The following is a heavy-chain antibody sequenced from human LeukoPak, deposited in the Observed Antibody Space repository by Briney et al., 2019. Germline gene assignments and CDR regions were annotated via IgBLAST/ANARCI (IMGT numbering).Heavy chain of an antibody. V-gene: IGHV1-18*01. CDR1: GDRFNSFG. D-gene: IGHD3-10*01. CDR2: ISAYNGNT. J-gene: IGHJ6*03. Sequence: ASVKVSCKASGDRFNSFGISWVRQVPGQGLEWMGWISAYNGNTNYAQKLQGRVTMTTDTSTSTAYMELRSLRSDDTAVYYCARGYYGSGSHCCHMDVWGKGTTITVS. CDR3: ARGYYGSGSHCCHMDV.